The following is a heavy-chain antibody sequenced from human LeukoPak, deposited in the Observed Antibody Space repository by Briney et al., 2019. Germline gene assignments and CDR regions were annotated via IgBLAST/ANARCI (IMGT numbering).Heavy chain of an antibody. D-gene: IGHD1-14*01. CDR2: IYPDDSDS. Sequence: GESLKISCETSGYSFTTYWIGWVRQMPGAGLEGVGAIYPDDSDSRYSPSFQGQVVISADRPIRTAYLQWNSLRTSDTAMYYCVRQRGSAGTINHFDPGGQGTLVTVFS. CDR3: VRQRGSAGTINHFDP. J-gene: IGHJ5*02. V-gene: IGHV5-51*01. CDR1: GYSFTTYW.